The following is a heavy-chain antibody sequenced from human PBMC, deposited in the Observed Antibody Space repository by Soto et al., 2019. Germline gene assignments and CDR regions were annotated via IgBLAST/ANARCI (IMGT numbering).Heavy chain of an antibody. J-gene: IGHJ3*02. D-gene: IGHD3-22*01. CDR1: GFTFSSYA. Sequence: PGGSLRLSCAASGFTFSSYAMSWVRQAPGKGLEWVSAISGSGGSTYYADSVKGRFTISRDNSKNTLYLQMNSLRAEDAAVYYCAKVREYYDSSDAFDIWGQGTMVPVSS. CDR3: AKVREYYDSSDAFDI. CDR2: ISGSGGST. V-gene: IGHV3-23*01.